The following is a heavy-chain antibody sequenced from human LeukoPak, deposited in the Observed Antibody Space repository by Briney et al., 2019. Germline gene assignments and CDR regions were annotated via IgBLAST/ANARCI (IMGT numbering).Heavy chain of an antibody. V-gene: IGHV1-18*01. Sequence: ASVKVSCKASGYTFTSYGSSWVRQAPGQGLEWMGWISAYNGNTNYAQKLQGRVTMTTDTSTSTAYMELRSLRSDDTAVYYCAREYCTNGVCYENYFDYWGRGTLVTVSS. J-gene: IGHJ4*02. CDR2: ISAYNGNT. CDR3: AREYCTNGVCYENYFDY. CDR1: GYTFTSYG. D-gene: IGHD2-8*01.